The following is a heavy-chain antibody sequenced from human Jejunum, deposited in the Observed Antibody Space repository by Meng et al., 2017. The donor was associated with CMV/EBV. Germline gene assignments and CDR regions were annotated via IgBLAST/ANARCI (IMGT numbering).Heavy chain of an antibody. CDR1: FPFSSYG. V-gene: IGHV3-48*04. J-gene: IGHJ4*02. CDR2: ISSTGNTI. Sequence: FPFSSYGMSWVRQAPGKGLEWVSGISSTGNTIFYADSVRGRFTISRDNAENSLYLQMNSLRAEDTAIYYCVRDIPYYDVMTGSKFDFWGQGTLVPSPQ. CDR3: VRDIPYYDVMTGSKFDF. D-gene: IGHD3-9*01.